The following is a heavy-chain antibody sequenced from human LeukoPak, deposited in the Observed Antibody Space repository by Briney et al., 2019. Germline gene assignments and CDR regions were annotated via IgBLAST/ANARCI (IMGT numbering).Heavy chain of an antibody. CDR3: AREYPYYDIFGGNDY. V-gene: IGHV3-23*01. CDR2: ISGSGGST. Sequence: PGGTLRLSCAASGFTFSSYGMSWVRQAPGKGLEWVSAISGSGGSTYYADSVKGRFTISRDNAKNSLYLQMNSLRAEDTAVYYCAREYPYYDIFGGNDYWGQGTLVTVSS. D-gene: IGHD3-9*01. CDR1: GFTFSSYG. J-gene: IGHJ4*02.